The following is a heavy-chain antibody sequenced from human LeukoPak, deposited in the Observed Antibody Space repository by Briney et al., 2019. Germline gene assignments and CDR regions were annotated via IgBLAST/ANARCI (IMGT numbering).Heavy chain of an antibody. J-gene: IGHJ4*02. CDR3: ARQGSIAVAADY. D-gene: IGHD6-19*01. CDR1: GYTFTNYG. V-gene: IGHV1-18*01. Sequence: ASVKVSCKASGYTFTNYGISWVRQAPGQGLEWMGWISVYNGNINYAQKLQGRVTMTTDTSSSTAYMELRSLRSDDTAVYYCARQGSIAVAADYWGQGTLVTVSS. CDR2: ISVYNGNI.